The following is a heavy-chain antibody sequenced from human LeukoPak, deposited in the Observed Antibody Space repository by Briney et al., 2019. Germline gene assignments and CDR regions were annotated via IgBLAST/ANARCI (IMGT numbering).Heavy chain of an antibody. CDR1: GGSISSYY. Sequence: SETLSLTCTVSGGSISSYYWSWIRQPPGKGLEWIGYIYYSGSTNYNPSLKSRVTISVDTSKNQFSLKLSSVTAADTAVYYCARESYSYGYSFDYWGQGTLVTVSS. CDR3: ARESYSYGYSFDY. V-gene: IGHV4-59*01. D-gene: IGHD5-18*01. J-gene: IGHJ4*02. CDR2: IYYSGST.